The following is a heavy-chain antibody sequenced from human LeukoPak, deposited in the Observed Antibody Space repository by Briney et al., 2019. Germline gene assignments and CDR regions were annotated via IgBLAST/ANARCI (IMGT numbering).Heavy chain of an antibody. V-gene: IGHV3-48*01. D-gene: IGHD3-22*01. J-gene: IGHJ3*02. CDR1: GFTFSSYS. Sequence: GGSLRLSCAASGFTFSSYSISWVRQAPGKGLEWVSYISSSSSTIYYADSVKGRFTISRDNAKNSLYLQMNSLRAEDTAVYYCARDSYDSSGYYYGYDAFDIWGQGTMVTVSS. CDR3: ARDSYDSSGYYYGYDAFDI. CDR2: ISSSSSTI.